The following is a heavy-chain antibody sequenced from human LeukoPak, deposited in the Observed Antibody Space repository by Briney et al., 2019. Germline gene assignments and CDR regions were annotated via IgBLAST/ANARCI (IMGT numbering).Heavy chain of an antibody. J-gene: IGHJ4*02. Sequence: GESLKIPCRGSGYSFTKHWIAWVRQMPGEGLEWMGIIYPGDSDTRYSASFQGQVSISADKSITTAYLQWSGLKASDTAMYYCARGLGYCSSTNCNIFDYWGQGTPVTVSS. CDR1: GYSFTKHW. CDR2: IYPGDSDT. V-gene: IGHV5-51*01. CDR3: ARGLGYCSSTNCNIFDY. D-gene: IGHD2-2*01.